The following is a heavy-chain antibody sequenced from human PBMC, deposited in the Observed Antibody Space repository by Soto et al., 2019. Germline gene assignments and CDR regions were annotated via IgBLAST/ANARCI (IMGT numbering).Heavy chain of an antibody. V-gene: IGHV1-69*13. CDR3: ARDDGASIAARPDWFDP. CDR2: IIPIFGTA. D-gene: IGHD6-6*01. Sequence: SVKVSCKASGGTFSSYAISWVRQAPGQGLEWMGGIIPIFGTANYAQKFQGRVTITADESTSTAYMELSSLRSEDTAVYYCARDDGASIAARPDWFDPWGQGTLVTVSS. J-gene: IGHJ5*02. CDR1: GGTFSSYA.